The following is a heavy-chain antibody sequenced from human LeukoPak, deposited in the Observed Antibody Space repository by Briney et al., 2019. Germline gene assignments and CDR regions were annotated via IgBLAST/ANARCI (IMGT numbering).Heavy chain of an antibody. Sequence: ASVKVSCKASGYTFTGYYMHWVRQAPGQGLEWMGWINPYSGGTNYAQKFQGRVTMTTDTSISTTYMELRRLRSDDTAVYYCARGWFGELLTFDYWGQGTLVTVSS. D-gene: IGHD3-10*01. CDR2: INPYSGGT. CDR1: GYTFTGYY. CDR3: ARGWFGELLTFDY. J-gene: IGHJ4*02. V-gene: IGHV1-2*02.